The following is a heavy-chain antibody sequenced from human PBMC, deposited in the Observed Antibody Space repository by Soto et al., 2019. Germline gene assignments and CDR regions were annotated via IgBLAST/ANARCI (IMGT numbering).Heavy chain of an antibody. J-gene: IGHJ6*02. CDR1: GFTFSSYV. CDR3: AKSTPAGYCSGGSCYHYGMDV. Sequence: EVQLLESGGGLVQPGGSLRLSCAASGFTFSSYVMSWVRQAPGKGLEWVSAISGSGGSTYYADSVKGRFTISRDNSKNTLYLQMNSLRAEDTAVYYCAKSTPAGYCSGGSCYHYGMDVWGQGTTVTVSS. V-gene: IGHV3-23*01. CDR2: ISGSGGST. D-gene: IGHD2-15*01.